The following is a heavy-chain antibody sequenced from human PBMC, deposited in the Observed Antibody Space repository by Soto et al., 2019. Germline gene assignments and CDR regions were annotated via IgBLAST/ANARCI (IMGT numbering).Heavy chain of an antibody. CDR2: INAGNGNT. Sequence: ASVKVSCKASGYTFTIYAMHWVRQAPGQRLEWMGWINAGNGNTKYSQKFQGRVTITRDTSASTAYMELSSLRSEDTAVYYCARGGSLYWCFDLWGRGTLVTVSS. J-gene: IGHJ2*01. D-gene: IGHD1-26*01. CDR1: GYTFTIYA. V-gene: IGHV1-3*01. CDR3: ARGGSLYWCFDL.